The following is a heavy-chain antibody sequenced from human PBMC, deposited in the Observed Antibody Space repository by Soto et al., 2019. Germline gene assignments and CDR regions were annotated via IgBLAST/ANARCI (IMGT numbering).Heavy chain of an antibody. CDR2: ISGSGGST. CDR3: AKSTTYSSSWYYDY. J-gene: IGHJ4*02. Sequence: GGSLRLSCAASGFTFSNYAMSWVRQAPGKGLEWVSAISGSGGSTYYADSVKGRFTISRDNSKNTLYLQMNSLRAEDTAVYYCAKSTTYSSSWYYDYWGQGTLVTVSS. CDR1: GFTFSNYA. V-gene: IGHV3-23*01. D-gene: IGHD6-13*01.